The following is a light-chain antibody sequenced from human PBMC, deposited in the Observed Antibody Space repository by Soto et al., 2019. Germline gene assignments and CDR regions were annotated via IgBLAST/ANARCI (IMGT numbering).Light chain of an antibody. CDR2: EVT. J-gene: IGLJ1*01. CDR3: SSYTISKTVPFG. Sequence: SVLRPLASVSGSPEQSFYISCTVTLRDVCGYNYVSWYQQYPGKSPKLLIYEVTHRPSGVSNRFSGSKYGNTDSLTISGLQAEDEDDYYCSSYTISKTVPFGFGTGTKVT. CDR1: LRDVCGYNY. V-gene: IGLV2-14*01.